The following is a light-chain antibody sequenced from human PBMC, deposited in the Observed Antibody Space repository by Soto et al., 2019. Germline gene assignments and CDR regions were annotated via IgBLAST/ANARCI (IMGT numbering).Light chain of an antibody. CDR1: SSDVGIYNY. CDR2: EVT. V-gene: IGLV2-14*01. J-gene: IGLJ1*01. Sequence: QSALTQPASVSGSPGQSIAISCTGSSSDVGIYNYVSWYQQHPGKVPKLIIYEVTNRPSGVSNRFSGSKSGNTASLTNSGLQAEDEADYYCSSYTTSSTRVFGTGTKLTVL. CDR3: SSYTTSSTRV.